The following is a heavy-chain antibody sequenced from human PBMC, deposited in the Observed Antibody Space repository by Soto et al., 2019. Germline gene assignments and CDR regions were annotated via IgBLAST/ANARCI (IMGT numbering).Heavy chain of an antibody. CDR3: AVNIVVVPAARYYGMDV. D-gene: IGHD2-2*01. CDR1: GDTFTSYY. J-gene: IGHJ6*02. CDR2: IIPIFGTA. Sequence: SVKVSCKAPGDTFTSYYLNWVRQAPGQGLEWMGGIIPIFGTANYAQKFQGRVTITADESTSTAYMELSSLGSEDTAVYYCAVNIVVVPAARYYGMDVWGQGTTVTVS. V-gene: IGHV1-69*13.